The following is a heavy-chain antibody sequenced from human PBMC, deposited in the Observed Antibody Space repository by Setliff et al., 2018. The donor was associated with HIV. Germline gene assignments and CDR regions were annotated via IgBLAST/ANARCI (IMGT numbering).Heavy chain of an antibody. J-gene: IGHJ4*02. D-gene: IGHD1-7*01. CDR2: IYYSGST. CDR3: ARGHTWNYYGGDYFDY. Sequence: SETLSLTCTVSGASASDNFWNWIRQSPGKGLEWIGYIYYSGSTNYNPSLESRVSISIDMSKNQFSLRLSSVTAADTAVYYCARGHTWNYYGGDYFDYWGQGSLVTVSS. V-gene: IGHV4-59*02. CDR1: GASASDNF.